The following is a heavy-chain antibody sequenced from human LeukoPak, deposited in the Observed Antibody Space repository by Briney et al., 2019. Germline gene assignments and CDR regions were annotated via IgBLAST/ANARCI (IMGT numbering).Heavy chain of an antibody. Sequence: NRGESLKISCKGSGYSFTSYWIGWVRQVPGKGLEWMGIIYAGDSDTRYSPSFQGQVTISVEKSISTAYLQWSSLKASDTAIYYCARHTRYSSSSRVFDYWGQGTLVTVSS. CDR3: ARHTRYSSSSRVFDY. CDR2: IYAGDSDT. J-gene: IGHJ4*02. CDR1: GYSFTSYW. D-gene: IGHD6-6*01. V-gene: IGHV5-51*01.